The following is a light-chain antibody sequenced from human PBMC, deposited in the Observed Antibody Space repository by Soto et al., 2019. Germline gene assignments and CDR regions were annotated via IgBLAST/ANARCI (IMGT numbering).Light chain of an antibody. CDR1: SSDVGGYNY. V-gene: IGLV2-23*03. CDR2: EGN. Sequence: QSALTQPASVSGSPGQSITISCTGTSSDVGGYNYVSWYQQYPGKAPKLMIFEGNKRPSGVSNRFSASKSGNTASLTISGLQAEDEADYYCWSYAGRRTFEVFGGGTKLTVL. CDR3: WSYAGRRTFEV. J-gene: IGLJ2*01.